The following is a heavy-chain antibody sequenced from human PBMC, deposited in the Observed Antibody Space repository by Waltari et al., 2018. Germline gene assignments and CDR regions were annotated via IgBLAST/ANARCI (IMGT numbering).Heavy chain of an antibody. Sequence: LQLQESGPGLVKPSETLSLTCTVSGGSISSSSYYWGWIRQPPGKGLEWMGLVDPEDGETIYAGKFQGRVTITADTSTDTAYMELSSLRSEDTAVYYCARSGSYSRDIDAFDIWGQGTMVTVSS. D-gene: IGHD1-26*01. CDR2: VDPEDGET. CDR3: ARSGSYSRDIDAFDI. V-gene: IGHV1-69-2*01. J-gene: IGHJ3*02. CDR1: GGSISSSSYY.